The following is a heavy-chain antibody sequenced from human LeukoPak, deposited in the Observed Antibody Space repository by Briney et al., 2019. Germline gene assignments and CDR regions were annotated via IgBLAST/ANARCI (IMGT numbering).Heavy chain of an antibody. CDR1: GVSEFTFSNYW. CDR2: TNQDGSEK. Sequence: GGSLRLSCAASGVSEFTFSNYWMHWVRQAPGKGLEWVANTNQDGSEKYYVDSVKGRFTISRDNAKNSLYLQMNSLRAEDTAVYYCARDGPWPYSSSWSDYWGQGTLVTVSS. J-gene: IGHJ4*02. D-gene: IGHD6-13*01. V-gene: IGHV3-7*01. CDR3: ARDGPWPYSSSWSDY.